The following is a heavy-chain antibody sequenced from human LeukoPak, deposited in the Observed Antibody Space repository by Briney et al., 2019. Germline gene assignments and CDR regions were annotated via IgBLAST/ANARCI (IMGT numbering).Heavy chain of an antibody. CDR3: ARLRRDYDSSGYYYGGYFDY. D-gene: IGHD3-22*01. V-gene: IGHV4-39*07. CDR2: INHSGST. J-gene: IGHJ4*02. Sequence: SETLSLTCTVSGGSISRSTYYWAWIRQPPGKGLEWIGEINHSGSTNYNPSLKSRVTISVDTSKNQFSLKLSSVTAADTAVYYCARLRRDYDSSGYYYGGYFDYWGQGTLVTVSS. CDR1: GGSISRSTYY.